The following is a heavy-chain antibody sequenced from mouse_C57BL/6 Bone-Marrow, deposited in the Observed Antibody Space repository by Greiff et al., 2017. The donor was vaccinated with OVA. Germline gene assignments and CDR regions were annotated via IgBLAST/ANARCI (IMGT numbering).Heavy chain of an antibody. CDR3: ARYPHWDYGSSYFDY. J-gene: IGHJ2*01. V-gene: IGHV3-8*01. D-gene: IGHD1-1*01. CDR1: GYSITSDY. Sequence: EVKLMESGPGLAKPSQTLSLTCSVTGYSITSDYWNWIRKFPGNKLEYMGYISYSGSTYYNPSLKSRISITRDTSKNQYYLQLNSVTTEDTATYYCARYPHWDYGSSYFDYWGQGTTLTVSS. CDR2: ISYSGST.